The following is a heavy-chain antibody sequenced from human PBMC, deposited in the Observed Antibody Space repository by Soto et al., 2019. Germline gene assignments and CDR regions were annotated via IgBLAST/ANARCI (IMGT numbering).Heavy chain of an antibody. CDR1: GGSISSYY. CDR3: LGYCSGGSCSRYWFDP. V-gene: IGHV4-59*08. CDR2: IYYSGST. J-gene: IGHJ5*02. D-gene: IGHD2-15*01. Sequence: SETLSLTCTVSGGSISSYYWSWIRQPPGKGLEWIGYIYYSGSTNYNPSLKSRVTISVDTSKNQFSLKLSSVTAADTAVYYCLGYCSGGSCSRYWFDPWGQGTLVAVSS.